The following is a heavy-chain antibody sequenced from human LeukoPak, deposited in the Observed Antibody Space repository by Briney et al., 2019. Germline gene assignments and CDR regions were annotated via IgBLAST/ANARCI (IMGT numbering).Heavy chain of an antibody. CDR2: INTNTGDP. CDR1: GNIFTTYA. Sequence: ASVKVSCKASGNIFTTYALNWVRQAPGQGLEWMGWINTNTGDPAYAQGFTGRFVFSLDTSVNTAYLQISSLKAEDTAVYYCARDQDRGYDFSFDYWGQGSLVTVSS. V-gene: IGHV7-4-1*02. D-gene: IGHD5-12*01. CDR3: ARDQDRGYDFSFDY. J-gene: IGHJ4*02.